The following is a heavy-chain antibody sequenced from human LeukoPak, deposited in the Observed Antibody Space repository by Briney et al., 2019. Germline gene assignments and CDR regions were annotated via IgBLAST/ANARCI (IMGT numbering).Heavy chain of an antibody. J-gene: IGHJ4*02. CDR1: GYTFTSYG. V-gene: IGHV1-18*01. CDR2: ISAYNGNT. Sequence: ASVKVSCKASGYTFTSYGISWVRQAPGQGLEWMGWISAYNGNTNYAQKLQGRVTMTTDTSTSTAYMELRILRSDDTAVYYCARAHRITMVRGAMGYWGQGTLVTVSS. CDR3: ARAHRITMVRGAMGY. D-gene: IGHD3-10*01.